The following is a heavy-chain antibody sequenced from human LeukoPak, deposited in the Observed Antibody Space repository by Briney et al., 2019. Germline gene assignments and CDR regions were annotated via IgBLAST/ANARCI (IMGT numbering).Heavy chain of an antibody. CDR1: TFTLSNTW. J-gene: IGHJ5*02. V-gene: IGHV3-15*01. CDR2: IKGKSDGGTV. D-gene: IGHD2-2*01. CDR3: ARDLYQLLYNWFDP. Sequence: GGSLRLSCTASTFTLSNTWMSWVRQAPGKGLEWVARIKGKSDGGTVDYAAPVKGTFTISRDDSKNTLYLQMNSLRAEDTAVYYCARDLYQLLYNWFDPWGQGTLVTVSS.